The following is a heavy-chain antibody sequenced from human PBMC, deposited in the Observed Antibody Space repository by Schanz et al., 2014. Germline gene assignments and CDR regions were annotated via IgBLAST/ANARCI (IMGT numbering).Heavy chain of an antibody. CDR3: AKGRFGELSAFDI. J-gene: IGHJ3*02. D-gene: IGHD3-10*01. Sequence: VQLLESGGGLVQPGGSLRLSCAASGFTLSSYGMHWVRQAPGKGLEWVAFINSDGTKRFYADSVKSRFTISRDNSKNTLYLQINRLRAEDTAVYYCAKGRFGELSAFDIWGRGTMVTVSS. V-gene: IGHV3-30*02. CDR1: GFTLSSYG. CDR2: INSDGTKR.